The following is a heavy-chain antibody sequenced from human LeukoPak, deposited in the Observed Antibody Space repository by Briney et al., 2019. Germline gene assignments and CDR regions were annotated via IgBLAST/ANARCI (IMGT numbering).Heavy chain of an antibody. CDR1: GDRVSSNSAA. Sequence: SQTLSLTCAISGDRVSSNSAAWNWSRQSPSRGLEWLGRTYYRSKWYNDYALSVKSRITINPDTSKNQFSLQLNSVTPDDTAIYYCSRSAPDFYYAMDVWGQGTTVTVSS. J-gene: IGHJ6*02. CDR3: SRSAPDFYYAMDV. V-gene: IGHV6-1*01. CDR2: TYYRSKWYN.